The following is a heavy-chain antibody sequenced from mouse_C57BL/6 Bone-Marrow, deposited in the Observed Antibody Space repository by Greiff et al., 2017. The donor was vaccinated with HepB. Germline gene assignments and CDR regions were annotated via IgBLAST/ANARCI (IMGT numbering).Heavy chain of an antibody. V-gene: IGHV5-4*01. CDR2: ISDGGSYT. D-gene: IGHD1-1*01. J-gene: IGHJ4*01. CDR1: GFTFSSYA. CDR3: ARDYYGSSSYAMDY. Sequence: EVQRVESGGGLVKPGGSLKLSCAASGFTFSSYAMSWVRQTPGKRLEWVATISDGGSYTYYPDNVKGRFTISRDNAKNNLYLQMSHLKSEDTAMYYCARDYYGSSSYAMDYWGQGTSVTVSS.